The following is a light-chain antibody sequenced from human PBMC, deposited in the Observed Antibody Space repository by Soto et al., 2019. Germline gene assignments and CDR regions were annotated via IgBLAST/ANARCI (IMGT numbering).Light chain of an antibody. V-gene: IGLV1-40*01. CDR3: QSYDSSLSAVV. Sequence: QSVLTQPPSVSGAPGQRVTISCTGSSSNIGAGYDVHWYQQLPGTAPKLLIYGNSNRPSGVPDRFSGSKSGPSASLAITGLLAADEADYYCQSYDSSLSAVVFGGGTQLTVL. CDR2: GNS. J-gene: IGLJ2*01. CDR1: SSNIGAGYD.